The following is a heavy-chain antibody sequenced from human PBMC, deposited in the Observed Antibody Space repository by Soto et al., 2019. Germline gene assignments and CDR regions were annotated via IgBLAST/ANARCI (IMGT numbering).Heavy chain of an antibody. D-gene: IGHD6-19*01. J-gene: IGHJ5*02. CDR3: ASDPTNLKHSSGWYSWLGP. V-gene: IGHV3-21*01. CDR1: GFTFSNYN. Sequence: GGSLRLSCAASGFTFSNYNMNWVRQAPAKGLEWVSSISSSSTYIYYADSVKGRFTISRDNAKNSLYLQMNSLRADDTAVYYCASDPTNLKHSSGWYSWLGPWGRGTLVTVSS. CDR2: ISSSSTYI.